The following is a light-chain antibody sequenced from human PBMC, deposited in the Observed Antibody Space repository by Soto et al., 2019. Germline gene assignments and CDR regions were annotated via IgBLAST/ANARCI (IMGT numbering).Light chain of an antibody. CDR3: QQYNNLIT. Sequence: EIVMTQPPATLSVSPGERATLSCRASQSVSSNLAWYQQKPGQAPRLLIYGASTRATGIPARFSGSGSGTEFTLTISSLQSEYFAVYYCQQYNNLITFGQGTRLEIK. V-gene: IGKV3-15*01. J-gene: IGKJ5*01. CDR1: QSVSSN. CDR2: GAS.